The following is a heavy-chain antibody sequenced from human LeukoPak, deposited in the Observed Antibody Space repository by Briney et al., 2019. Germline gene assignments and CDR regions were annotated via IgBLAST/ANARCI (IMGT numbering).Heavy chain of an antibody. CDR1: GFTFSNYA. J-gene: IGHJ6*03. Sequence: TGGSLRLSCGASGFTFSNYAMHWLRQAPGKGLEGVACIRYDGSKPYYADSVKGRFTISRDNSKHTLYLQMNSLRPEDTAVYYCAKGSFIALGNRYYIDVWGKGTTVSIS. V-gene: IGHV3-30*02. CDR2: IRYDGSKP. D-gene: IGHD1-14*01. CDR3: AKGSFIALGNRYYIDV.